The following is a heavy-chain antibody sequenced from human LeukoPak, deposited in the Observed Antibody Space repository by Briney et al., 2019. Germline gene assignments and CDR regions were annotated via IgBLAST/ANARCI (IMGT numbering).Heavy chain of an antibody. V-gene: IGHV3-30*18. D-gene: IGHD3-10*01. Sequence: GRSLRLSCAASGFTFSSYGMHWVRQAPGKGLEWVAVISYDGSNKYYADSVKGRFTISRDNSKNTLYLQMNSLRAEDTAVYYCAKEGLPVYYYGSGSYYHLDYWGQGTLVTVSS. J-gene: IGHJ4*02. CDR2: ISYDGSNK. CDR3: AKEGLPVYYYGSGSYYHLDY. CDR1: GFTFSSYG.